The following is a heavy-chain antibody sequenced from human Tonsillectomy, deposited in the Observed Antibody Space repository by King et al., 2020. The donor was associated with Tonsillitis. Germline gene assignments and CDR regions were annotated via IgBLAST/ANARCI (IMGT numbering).Heavy chain of an antibody. Sequence: QLQESGPGLVKPSETLSLTCTVSGGSISSSSYYWGWIRQPPGKGLEWIGSIYYSGSTSYNPSLKSRVTISVDTSKNQFSLKLSSVTAADTAVYYCARVPDYYYGMDVWGQGTTVTVSS. V-gene: IGHV4-39*01. J-gene: IGHJ6*02. CDR3: ARVPDYYYGMDV. CDR2: IYYSGST. CDR1: GGSISSSSYY.